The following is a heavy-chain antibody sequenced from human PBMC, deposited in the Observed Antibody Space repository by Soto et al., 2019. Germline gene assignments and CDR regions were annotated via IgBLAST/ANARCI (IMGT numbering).Heavy chain of an antibody. J-gene: IGHJ4*02. CDR3: AKGFHIKFGTILPLWYFDY. V-gene: IGHV3-23*01. D-gene: IGHD3-16*01. CDR2: ISGSDGIT. Sequence: EVQLLESGGGLIQPGGSLRLSCAASGFTFSSYAMSWVRQAPGKGLEWVSSISGSDGITYYGDSVKGRFTISRDNSKNTLYLQMNSLRADDTAVYFCAKGFHIKFGTILPLWYFDYWGQGTLVTVSS. CDR1: GFTFSSYA.